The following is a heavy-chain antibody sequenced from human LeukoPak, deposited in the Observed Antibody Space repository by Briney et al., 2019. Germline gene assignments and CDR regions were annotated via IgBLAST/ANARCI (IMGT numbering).Heavy chain of an antibody. Sequence: GGSLRLSCAASGFTFSSYSMNWVRQAPGKGLEWVSSISSSSSYIYYADSVKGRFTISRDNAKNSLYLQMNSLGAEDTAIYYCARGHYDSSGHLDYWGQGALVTVSS. V-gene: IGHV3-21*01. CDR1: GFTFSSYS. CDR3: ARGHYDSSGHLDY. CDR2: ISSSSSYI. J-gene: IGHJ4*02. D-gene: IGHD3-22*01.